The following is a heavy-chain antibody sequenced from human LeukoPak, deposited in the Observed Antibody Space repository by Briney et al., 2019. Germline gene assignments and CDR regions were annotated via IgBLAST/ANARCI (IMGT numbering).Heavy chain of an antibody. CDR3: ARPRSSGWPLYYFDY. D-gene: IGHD6-19*01. CDR1: GFTFSSYS. V-gene: IGHV3-21*01. Sequence: PGGSLRLSCAASGFTFSSYSMNWVRQAPGKGLEWVSSISSSGTYIYYADSVKGRFTISRDNAKNSLYLQMNSLRAEDTAVYYCARPRSSGWPLYYFDYWGQGTLVTVSS. J-gene: IGHJ4*02. CDR2: ISSSGTYI.